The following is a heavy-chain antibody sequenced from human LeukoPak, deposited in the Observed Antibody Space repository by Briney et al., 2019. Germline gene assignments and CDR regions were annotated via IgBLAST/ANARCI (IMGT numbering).Heavy chain of an antibody. D-gene: IGHD5-24*01. J-gene: IGHJ4*02. Sequence: SVKVSCKASGGTFSSYAISWVRQAPGQGLEWMGGIIPIFGTANYAQKFQGRVTITTDESTSTAYMELSSLGSEDTAVYYCARGGGWLQLSTHFDYWGQGTLVTVSS. CDR2: IIPIFGTA. CDR1: GGTFSSYA. CDR3: ARGGGWLQLSTHFDY. V-gene: IGHV1-69*05.